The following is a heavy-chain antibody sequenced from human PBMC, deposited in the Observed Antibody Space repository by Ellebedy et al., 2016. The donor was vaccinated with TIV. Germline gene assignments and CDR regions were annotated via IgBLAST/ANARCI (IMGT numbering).Heavy chain of an antibody. J-gene: IGHJ4*02. Sequence: GESLKISCAASGFTFSNYWMSCVRQAPGKGLEWVANINQDGSETYYVDSVKGRFTISRDNARNSLYLQMNSLRVEDMAVYYCARGDSNSGDYWGQGTLVTASS. CDR2: INQDGSET. CDR1: GFTFSNYW. CDR3: ARGDSNSGDY. V-gene: IGHV3-7*04. D-gene: IGHD6-6*01.